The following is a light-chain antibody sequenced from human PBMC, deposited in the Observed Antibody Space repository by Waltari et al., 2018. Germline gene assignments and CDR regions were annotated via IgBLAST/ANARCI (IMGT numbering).Light chain of an antibody. CDR2: DES. CDR3: QKYGTLPAT. V-gene: IGKV3-20*01. Sequence: EIVLTQTPGTLSLSPGERATLSCRASHSVSRNLAWYQQKPGQAPRLLIYDESTRATGITDRFSGSGSGTDFSLTISRLEPEDFAVYYCQKYGTLPATFGQGTKVEVK. J-gene: IGKJ1*01. CDR1: HSVSRN.